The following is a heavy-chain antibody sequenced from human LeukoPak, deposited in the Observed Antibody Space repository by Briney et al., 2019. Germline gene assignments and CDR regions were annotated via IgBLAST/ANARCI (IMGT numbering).Heavy chain of an antibody. CDR1: GYRFTSYW. CDR3: ARVEYSGYDDDAFDI. CDR2: IYPGDSDT. D-gene: IGHD5-12*01. Sequence: GESLKISCKGSGYRFTSYWIGWVRQMPGKGLEWMGIIYPGDSDTRYSPSFQGQVTISADKSISTAYLQWSSLKASDTAMYYCARVEYSGYDDDAFDIWGQGTMVTVSS. V-gene: IGHV5-51*01. J-gene: IGHJ3*02.